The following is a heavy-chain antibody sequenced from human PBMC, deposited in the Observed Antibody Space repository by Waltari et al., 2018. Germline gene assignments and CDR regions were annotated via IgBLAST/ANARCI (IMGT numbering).Heavy chain of an antibody. D-gene: IGHD6-13*01. Sequence: EVQLLESGGGLVQPGGSLRLSCAASGFNFSSSAMSWVRQAPGKGLEWVSAISGSGGSTYYADSVKGRFTISRDNSKNTLYLQMNSLRAEDTAVYYCAKSYSSSWEGFDYWGQGTLVTVSS. J-gene: IGHJ4*02. CDR1: GFNFSSSA. V-gene: IGHV3-23*01. CDR3: AKSYSSSWEGFDY. CDR2: ISGSGGST.